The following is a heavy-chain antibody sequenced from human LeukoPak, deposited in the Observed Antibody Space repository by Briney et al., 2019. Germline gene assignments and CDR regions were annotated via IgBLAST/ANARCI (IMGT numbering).Heavy chain of an antibody. CDR3: ARVRGLAARPGIDY. J-gene: IGHJ4*02. CDR1: GGSISSSNW. V-gene: IGHV4-4*02. Sequence: PSETLSLTCAVSGGSISSSNWWSWVRQPPGKGLEWFGEIYHSGSTNYNPSLKSRVTISVVKSKNQFSLKLSSVTAADTAVYYCARVRGLAARPGIDYWGQGTLVTVSS. D-gene: IGHD6-6*01. CDR2: IYHSGST.